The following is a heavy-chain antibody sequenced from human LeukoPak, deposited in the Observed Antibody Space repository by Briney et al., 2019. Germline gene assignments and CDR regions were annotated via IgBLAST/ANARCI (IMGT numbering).Heavy chain of an antibody. D-gene: IGHD3-10*01. V-gene: IGHV1-18*01. J-gene: IGHJ5*02. CDR1: GYTFTSYG. CDR2: ISAYNGNT. Sequence: ASVKVSCKASGYTFTSYGITWVRQAPGQGLEWMGWISAYNGNTNYAQNFQGRVTMTTDTSTTTAYMELRSLRSDDTAVYYCATNILVRDIINWFDPWGQGTLVTVSS. CDR3: ATNILVRDIINWFDP.